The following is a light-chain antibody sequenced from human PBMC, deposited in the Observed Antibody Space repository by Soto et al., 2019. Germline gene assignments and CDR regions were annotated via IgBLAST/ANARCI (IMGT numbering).Light chain of an antibody. Sequence: EFVLTQSPATLSLSPGERATLSCRASQSTSTYLAWYQQKPGQAPRLLIYGASNRATGIPARFSGSGSGTDFTLTISDLEPEDFAVYYCQQRTNWPSITFGQGTRLEIK. V-gene: IGKV3-11*01. CDR3: QQRTNWPSIT. CDR1: QSTSTY. J-gene: IGKJ5*01. CDR2: GAS.